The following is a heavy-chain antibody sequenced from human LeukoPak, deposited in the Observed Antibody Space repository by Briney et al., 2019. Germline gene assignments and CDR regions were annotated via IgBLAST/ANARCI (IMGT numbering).Heavy chain of an antibody. J-gene: IGHJ4*02. Sequence: ASVKVSCKASGYTFTGYYMHWVRQAPGQGLEWMGWINPNSGGTNYAQKFRGRVTMTRDTSISTAYMELSRLRSDDTAVYYCARDPDGATNGGFDHWGQGTLVTVSS. CDR3: ARDPDGATNGGFDH. D-gene: IGHD1-26*01. V-gene: IGHV1-2*02. CDR2: INPNSGGT. CDR1: GYTFTGYY.